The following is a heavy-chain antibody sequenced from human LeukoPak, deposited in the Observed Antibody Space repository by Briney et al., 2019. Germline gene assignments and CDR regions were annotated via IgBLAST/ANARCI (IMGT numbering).Heavy chain of an antibody. Sequence: SETLSLTCAVYGGSFSGYYWSWIRQPPGKGLEWIGEINHSGSTNYNPSLKSRVTISVDTSKNQFSLKLSSVTAADTAVYCCARLRDYYYGSGSYYNKINWFDPWGQGTLVTVSS. CDR3: ARLRDYYYGSGSYYNKINWFDP. D-gene: IGHD3-10*01. CDR1: GGSFSGYY. V-gene: IGHV4-34*01. CDR2: INHSGST. J-gene: IGHJ5*02.